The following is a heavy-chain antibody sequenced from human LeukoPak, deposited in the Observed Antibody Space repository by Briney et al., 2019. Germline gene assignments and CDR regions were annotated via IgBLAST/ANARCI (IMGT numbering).Heavy chain of an antibody. D-gene: IGHD3-22*01. CDR3: AKDRAYLFDSSGYYDN. J-gene: IGHJ4*02. V-gene: IGHV3-23*01. Sequence: PGGSLRLSCAASGFTFSTYAMSWVRQAPGKGLEWVSAISGSGGRTLYADSVKGRFTISRDTSKNTVYLQMNSLKADDTAVYYCAKDRAYLFDSSGYYDNWGQGTLVTVSS. CDR2: ISGSGGRT. CDR1: GFTFSTYA.